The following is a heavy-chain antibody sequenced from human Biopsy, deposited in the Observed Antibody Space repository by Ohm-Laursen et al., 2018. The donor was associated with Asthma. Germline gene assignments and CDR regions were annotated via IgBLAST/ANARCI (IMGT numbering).Heavy chain of an antibody. J-gene: IGHJ3*02. Sequence: ASVKVSCKASGYPFIGYHIHWMRQAPGQGLEWMGRINPNSGATNYAQKFQGRVTITRDTSASTAYMELSSLRSEDTAVYYCARTYYDFLTGQVNDAFAIWGQGTMVTVSS. V-gene: IGHV1-2*06. CDR1: GYPFIGYH. D-gene: IGHD3-9*01. CDR2: INPNSGAT. CDR3: ARTYYDFLTGQVNDAFAI.